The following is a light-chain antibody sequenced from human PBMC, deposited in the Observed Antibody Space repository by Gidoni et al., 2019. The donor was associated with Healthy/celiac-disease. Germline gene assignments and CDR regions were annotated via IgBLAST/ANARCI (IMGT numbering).Light chain of an antibody. CDR3: QQYNSYGT. CDR2: KAS. V-gene: IGKV1-5*03. J-gene: IGKJ1*01. CDR1: QSISSW. Sequence: DIQITQSPSTLSASVGDRVTITCRASQSISSWLAWYQQKPGKAPKLLIYKASSLESGVPSRFSGSGSGTEFTLTISSLQPDDFATYYCQQYNSYGTFGQGTKVEIK.